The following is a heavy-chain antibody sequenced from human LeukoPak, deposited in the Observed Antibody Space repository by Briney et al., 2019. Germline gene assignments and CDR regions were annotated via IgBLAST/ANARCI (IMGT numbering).Heavy chain of an antibody. CDR3: VKMTTVQTFDY. D-gene: IGHD4-17*01. Sequence: GGSLRLSCSASGFTFSSYAMHWVRQAPGKGLEYVSAISSNGGSTYYADSVKGRLTISRDNSKNTLYLQMSSLRAEDTAVYYCVKMTTVQTFDYWGQGTLVTVSS. CDR1: GFTFSSYA. V-gene: IGHV3-64D*06. J-gene: IGHJ4*02. CDR2: ISSNGGST.